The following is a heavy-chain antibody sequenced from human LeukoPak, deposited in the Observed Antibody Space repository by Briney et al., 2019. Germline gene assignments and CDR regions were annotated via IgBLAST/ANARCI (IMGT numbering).Heavy chain of an antibody. Sequence: GGSLRLSCAASGFTVSSNEMSWVRQAPGKGLEWVSSISGGSTYYADSRKGRFTISRDNAKNSLYLQMNSLRPEDTALYYCAREPLLDNYYSYMDVWGKGTTVTVFS. J-gene: IGHJ6*03. V-gene: IGHV3-38-3*01. CDR3: AREPLLDNYYSYMDV. CDR2: ISGGST. D-gene: IGHD1-26*01. CDR1: GFTVSSNE.